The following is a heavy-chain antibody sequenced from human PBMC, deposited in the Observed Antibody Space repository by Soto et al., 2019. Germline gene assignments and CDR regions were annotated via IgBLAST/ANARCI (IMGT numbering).Heavy chain of an antibody. CDR3: ARDTGIAAAGRIYNWFDP. Sequence: EVQLVESGGGLVQPGGSLTLSCAASGFTFSSYEMNWVRQAPGKGLEWVSYISSSGSTIYYADSVKGRFTISRDNAKNSLYLQMSSLRAEDTAVYYCARDTGIAAAGRIYNWFDPWGQGTLVTVSS. V-gene: IGHV3-48*03. CDR1: GFTFSSYE. CDR2: ISSSGSTI. J-gene: IGHJ5*02. D-gene: IGHD6-13*01.